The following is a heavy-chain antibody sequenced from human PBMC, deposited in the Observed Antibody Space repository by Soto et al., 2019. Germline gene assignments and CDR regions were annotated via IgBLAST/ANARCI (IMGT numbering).Heavy chain of an antibody. CDR2: MNANNGNT. CDR3: ARIPSRYCSSTSCPRRAFDI. Sequence: GASVKVSCKASGYTFMNYGISWVRQAPGQGLEWMGWMNANNGNTGYAQKFQGRVTLTTNTSTSTAYMELRSLRSEDTAVYYCARIPSRYCSSTSCPRRAFDIWGQGTMVTVSS. J-gene: IGHJ3*02. V-gene: IGHV1-18*01. CDR1: GYTFMNYG. D-gene: IGHD2-2*01.